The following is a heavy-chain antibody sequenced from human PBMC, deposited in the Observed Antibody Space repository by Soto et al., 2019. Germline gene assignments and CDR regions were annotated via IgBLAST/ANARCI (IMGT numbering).Heavy chain of an antibody. D-gene: IGHD5-18*01. CDR2: INPNSGDT. V-gene: IGHV1-2*02. J-gene: IGHJ4*02. Sequence: ASVRVSCKSSGYAFTGYYIHWVRQAPGQGLEWMGWINPNSGDTNYAQKFQGRVTMTRDTSFSTAYMELSSLRSDDTAVYYCATRYSYVHFWGQGTLVTVSS. CDR1: GYAFTGYY. CDR3: ATRYSYVHF.